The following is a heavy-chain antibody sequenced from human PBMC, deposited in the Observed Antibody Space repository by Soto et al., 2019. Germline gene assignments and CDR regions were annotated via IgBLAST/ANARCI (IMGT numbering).Heavy chain of an antibody. J-gene: IGHJ3*02. CDR3: ARDDHSGGAFDI. Sequence: QVQLQESGPGLVKPSETLSLTCTVSGGSISSYYWSWIRQPPGKGLEWIGYIYYSGSTNYNPSLKSRGTISVDTSKNQFSLKLSSVTAADTAVYYCARDDHSGGAFDIWGQGTMVTVSS. CDR2: IYYSGST. V-gene: IGHV4-59*01. D-gene: IGHD4-4*01. CDR1: GGSISSYY.